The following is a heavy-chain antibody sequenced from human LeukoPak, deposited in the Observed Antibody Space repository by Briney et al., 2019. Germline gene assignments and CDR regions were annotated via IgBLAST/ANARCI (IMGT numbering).Heavy chain of an antibody. D-gene: IGHD3-10*01. J-gene: IGHJ4*02. CDR3: ARDTSGTYSPFDY. Sequence: ASVTVSCKACGYIYTRYGLSWVRQPPGQGLEGMGWISSSNDNTHYAEKLQDRLTIPTDTHTRTAYMELKGQPSDDTAVYYCARDTSGTYSPFDYWGQGTLVTVSS. CDR2: ISSSNDNT. V-gene: IGHV1-18*01. CDR1: GYIYTRYG.